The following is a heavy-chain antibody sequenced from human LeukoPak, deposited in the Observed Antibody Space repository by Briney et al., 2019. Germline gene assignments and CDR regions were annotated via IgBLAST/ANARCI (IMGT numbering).Heavy chain of an antibody. D-gene: IGHD2-21*02. V-gene: IGHV3-21*01. CDR3: ARAAYCGGDCYSNY. CDR2: ISSSSSYI. CDR1: GFTFSSYS. Sequence: GGSLRLSCAASGFTFSSYSMNWVRQAPAQGLEWISSISSSSSYIYYADSVKGRFTISKDNAKNSLYLQMNSLRAEDTAVYYCARAAYCGGDCYSNYWGQGTLVTVSS. J-gene: IGHJ4*02.